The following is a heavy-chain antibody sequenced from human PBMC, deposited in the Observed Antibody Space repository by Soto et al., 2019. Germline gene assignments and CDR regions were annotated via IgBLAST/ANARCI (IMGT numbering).Heavy chain of an antibody. V-gene: IGHV4-39*01. CDR2: IYYSGST. CDR3: ARRKLRFGVVIVFDFRLDD. J-gene: IGHJ4*02. CDR1: GGSISSSSHY. D-gene: IGHD3-3*01. Sequence: QLQLQESGPGLVKPSETLSLTCTVSGGSISSSSHYWGWIRQPPGKGLEWIGSIYYSGSTYYNPSLKSRVTISVDTSKNQFSLKLSSVTAADTAVYYCARRKLRFGVVIVFDFRLDDWGQGTLVTVSS.